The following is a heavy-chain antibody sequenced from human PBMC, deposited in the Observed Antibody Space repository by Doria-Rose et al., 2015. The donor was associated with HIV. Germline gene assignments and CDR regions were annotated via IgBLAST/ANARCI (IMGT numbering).Heavy chain of an antibody. J-gene: IGHJ4*02. CDR2: IFSDDER. D-gene: IGHD6-13*01. V-gene: IGHV2-26*01. CDR1: GVSLSSPGMG. Sequence: QVTLKESGPVLVKPTETLTLTCTVSGVSLSSPGMGASWIRQPPGKALEWLANIFSDDERSYKTSLKSRLTIPRGTSKSQVVLTMTDMDPVDTATYYCARIKSSRWYHKYYFDFWGQGTLVIVSA. CDR3: ARIKSSRWYHKYYFDF.